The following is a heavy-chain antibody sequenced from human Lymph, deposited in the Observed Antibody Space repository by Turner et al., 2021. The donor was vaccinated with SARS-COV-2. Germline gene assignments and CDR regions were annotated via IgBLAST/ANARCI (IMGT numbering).Heavy chain of an antibody. D-gene: IGHD3-10*01. J-gene: IGHJ4*02. CDR2: ISYDGSDK. V-gene: IGHV3-30-3*01. Sequence: QVQMVESGGGVVQPGRSLRLSCAASGFSFSSYAIYWVRQAPGKGLGWVAVISYDGSDKYYADSVKGRFTILRDNSKNTLHLQMNRLRAEDTAVYYCARGDYYGSGSYPGKTFDYWGQGTLVTVSS. CDR3: ARGDYYGSGSYPGKTFDY. CDR1: GFSFSSYA.